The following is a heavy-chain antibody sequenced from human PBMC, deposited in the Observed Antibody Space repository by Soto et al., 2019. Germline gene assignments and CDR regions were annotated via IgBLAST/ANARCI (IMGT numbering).Heavy chain of an antibody. V-gene: IGHV3-23*01. CDR3: AKDHSNFGLGP. Sequence: EMQLLESGGGLVQPGGSLRLSCAASGFTFSNYPMTWVRQAPGKGLEWVAAIRISAVDTYYADSVQGRFSISRDNSKNTLYLQLNSLRAHDTAIYYCAKDHSNFGLGPWGHGTVVTVSS. CDR1: GFTFSNYP. CDR2: IRISAVDT. J-gene: IGHJ5*02. D-gene: IGHD4-4*01.